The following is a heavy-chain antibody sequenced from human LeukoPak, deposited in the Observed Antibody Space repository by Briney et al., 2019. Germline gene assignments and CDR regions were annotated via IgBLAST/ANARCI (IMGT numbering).Heavy chain of an antibody. V-gene: IGHV4-38-2*01. CDR2: IYHSGST. CDR3: AGQAVAGVSD. Sequence: SETLSLTCAVSGYSISSGYYWGWIRQPPGKGLEWIGSIYHSGSTYYNPSLKSRVTISVDTSKNQFSLKLSSVTAADTAVYYCAGQAVAGVSDWGQGTLVTVSS. D-gene: IGHD6-19*01. CDR1: GYSISSGYY. J-gene: IGHJ4*02.